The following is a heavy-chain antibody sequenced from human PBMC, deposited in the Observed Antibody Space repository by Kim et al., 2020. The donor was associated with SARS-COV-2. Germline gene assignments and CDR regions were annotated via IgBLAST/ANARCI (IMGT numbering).Heavy chain of an antibody. V-gene: IGHV3-30*18. D-gene: IGHD6-13*01. J-gene: IGHJ6*02. CDR2: ISYDGSNK. CDR1: GFTFSSYG. Sequence: GGSLRLSCAASGFTFSSYGMHWVRQAPGKGLEWVAVISYDGSNKYYADSVKGRFTISRDNSKNTLYLQMNSLRAEDTAVYYCAKAGGVSSSWPYYYYYYGMDVWGQGTTVTVSS. CDR3: AKAGGVSSSWPYYYYYYGMDV.